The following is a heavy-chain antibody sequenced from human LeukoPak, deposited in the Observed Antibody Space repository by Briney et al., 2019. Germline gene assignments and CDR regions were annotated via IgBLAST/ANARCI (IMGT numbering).Heavy chain of an antibody. CDR2: IDHGGYT. J-gene: IGHJ4*02. CDR3: ARGEVGATSHLLDY. Sequence: PSETLSLTCAVYGGSFSGYYWTWIRQPPGEGLEWIGDIDHGGYTSYNPSLKSRVTISVDTSKNQFSLSLSFVTAADTAVYYCARGEVGATSHLLDYWGRGTLVTVSS. CDR1: GGSFSGYY. V-gene: IGHV4-34*01. D-gene: IGHD1-26*01.